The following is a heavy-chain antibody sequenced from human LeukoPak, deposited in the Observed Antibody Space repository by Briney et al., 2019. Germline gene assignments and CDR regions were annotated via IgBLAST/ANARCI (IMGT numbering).Heavy chain of an antibody. Sequence: XXXXNXVRXAPGKXLEWVXSISSSSSYIYYADSVKGRFTISRDNAKNSLYLQMNSLRAEDTAVYYCARGSAKYCSGGSCYSAGDYWGQGTLVTVSS. J-gene: IGHJ4*02. CDR3: ARGSAKYCSGGSCYSAGDY. D-gene: IGHD2-15*01. V-gene: IGHV3-21*01. CDR2: ISSSSSYI. CDR1: XXX.